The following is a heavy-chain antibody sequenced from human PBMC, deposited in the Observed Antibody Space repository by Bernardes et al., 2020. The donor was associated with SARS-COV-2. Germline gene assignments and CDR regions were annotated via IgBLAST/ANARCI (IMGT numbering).Heavy chain of an antibody. CDR3: ARRGDGGPFDY. Sequence: SETLSLTCTVSGGSISSYYWSWIRQPPGKGLEWIGYIYYTGGTNYNPSLKSRVTISVDTSKNQFSLKLSSVTAADTAVYYCARRGDGGPFDYWGQGTLVTVSS. CDR1: GGSISSYY. J-gene: IGHJ4*02. V-gene: IGHV4-59*01. D-gene: IGHD4-17*01. CDR2: IYYTGGT.